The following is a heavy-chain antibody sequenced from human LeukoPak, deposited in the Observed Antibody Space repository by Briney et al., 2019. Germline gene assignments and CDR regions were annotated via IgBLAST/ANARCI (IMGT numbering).Heavy chain of an antibody. J-gene: IGHJ4*02. V-gene: IGHV3-33*01. D-gene: IGHD3-16*01. Sequence: GGSLRLSCAASGFTVSSHGMHWVRQAPGKGLEWVAVVWYDGSDKYYADSVKGRFTISRDNSKNTLYLQMTSLRADDTAVYYCAGDRVLHYFDYWGQGGLVTVSS. CDR2: VWYDGSDK. CDR3: AGDRVLHYFDY. CDR1: GFTVSSHG.